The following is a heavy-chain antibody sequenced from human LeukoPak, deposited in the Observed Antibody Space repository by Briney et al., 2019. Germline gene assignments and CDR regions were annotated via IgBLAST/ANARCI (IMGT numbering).Heavy chain of an antibody. CDR1: GYSFTSYW. Sequence: GESLKISCQGSGYSFTSYWIGWVRQMPGKGLEWMGIIYPGDSDTRYSPSFQGQVTISADKSISTAYLQWSSLKASDTAMYYCARQADYYDSSGPFYYYYGMDVWGQGTTVTVS. CDR3: ARQADYYDSSGPFYYYYGMDV. CDR2: IYPGDSDT. V-gene: IGHV5-51*01. D-gene: IGHD3-22*01. J-gene: IGHJ6*02.